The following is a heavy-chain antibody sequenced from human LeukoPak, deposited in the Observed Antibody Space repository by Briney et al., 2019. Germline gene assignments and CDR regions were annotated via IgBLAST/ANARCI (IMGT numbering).Heavy chain of an antibody. D-gene: IGHD3-10*01. CDR2: INPNSGGT. CDR3: ASPGDRSGLWFGELYPYYFDY. CDR1: GYTFTGYY. Sequence: ASVKVSCKASGYTFTGYYMHWVRQAPGQGLERMGWINPNSGGTNYAQKFQGRVTMTRDTSISTAYMELSRLRSDDTAVYYCASPGDRSGLWFGELYPYYFDYWGQGTLVTVSS. V-gene: IGHV1-2*02. J-gene: IGHJ4*02.